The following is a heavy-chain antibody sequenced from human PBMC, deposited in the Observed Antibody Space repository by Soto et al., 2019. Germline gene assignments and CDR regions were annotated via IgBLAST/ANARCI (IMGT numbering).Heavy chain of an antibody. CDR3: ARIPYYYGSGSYYKLPQYFDY. J-gene: IGHJ4*02. D-gene: IGHD3-10*01. Sequence: GASVKVSCKASGYTFTSYGISWVRQAPGQGLEWMGGISAYNGNANYAQKLQGRVTMTTDASTSTAYMELSSLRSEDTAVYYCARIPYYYGSGSYYKLPQYFDYWGQGTLVTVSS. V-gene: IGHV1-18*01. CDR2: ISAYNGNA. CDR1: GYTFTSYG.